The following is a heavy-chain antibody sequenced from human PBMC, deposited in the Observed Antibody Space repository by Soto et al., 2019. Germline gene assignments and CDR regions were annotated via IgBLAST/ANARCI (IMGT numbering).Heavy chain of an antibody. Sequence: PGGSLILSCAASGFTVISNYMSWVRQAPGKGLEWVSVIYSGGSTYYADSVKGRFTISRDNSKNTLYLQMNSLRAEDTAVYYCARARAARKPFDYWGQGTLVTVSS. CDR1: GFTVISNY. J-gene: IGHJ4*02. D-gene: IGHD6-25*01. CDR2: IYSGGST. CDR3: ARARAARKPFDY. V-gene: IGHV3-53*01.